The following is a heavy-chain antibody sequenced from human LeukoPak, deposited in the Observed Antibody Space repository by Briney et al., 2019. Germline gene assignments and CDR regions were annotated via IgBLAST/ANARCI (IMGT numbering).Heavy chain of an antibody. V-gene: IGHV4-39*01. CDR2: ITYSGNA. CDR3: ARRVAAAAAGPGYFDY. D-gene: IGHD6-13*01. J-gene: IGHJ4*02. CDR1: GGPISRSGYY. Sequence: PSETLSLTCTVSGGPISRSGYYWGWIRQPPEKGLEWLGSITYSGNAYYYPSLKSRVTISVDTSKNQFSLKLSSVTAADTAVYYCARRVAAAAAGPGYFDYWGQGTLVTVSS.